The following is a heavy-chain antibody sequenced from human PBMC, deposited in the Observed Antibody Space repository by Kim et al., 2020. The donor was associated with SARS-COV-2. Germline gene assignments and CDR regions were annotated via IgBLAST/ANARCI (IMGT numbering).Heavy chain of an antibody. Sequence: GGSLRLSCAASGFTLSSYWMNWVRQAPGKGLVWVSRINGDGSSTSYADSVKGRFTISRDNAKNMLYLQMNSLRAEDTAVYYCGRYGYLDLWGRGTLVTVSS. J-gene: IGHJ2*01. V-gene: IGHV3-74*01. CDR3: GRYGYLDL. CDR2: INGDGSST. CDR1: GFTLSSYW.